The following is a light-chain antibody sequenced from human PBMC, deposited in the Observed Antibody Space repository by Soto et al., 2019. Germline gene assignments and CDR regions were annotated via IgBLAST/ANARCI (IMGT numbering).Light chain of an antibody. J-gene: IGLJ1*01. CDR1: SSNIGTGYD. V-gene: IGLV1-40*01. CDR3: QSYDASLSGLYV. Sequence: QPVLTQPPSVSGAPGQRVTISCTGSSSNIGTGYDVHWYQHLPGTPPKLLIYGNTNRPSGVPDRFSGSKSGTSASLAITGLQAEDEADYYCQSYDASLSGLYVFGTGTKLTVL. CDR2: GNT.